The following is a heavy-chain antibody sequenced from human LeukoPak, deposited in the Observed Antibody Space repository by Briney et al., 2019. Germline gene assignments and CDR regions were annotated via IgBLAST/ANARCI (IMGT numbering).Heavy chain of an antibody. J-gene: IGHJ4*02. Sequence: SETLSLTCAVYGGSFSGYYWSWIRQPPGKGLEWIEEINHSGSTNYNPSLKSRVTISVDTSKNQFSLRLSSVTAADTAVYYCASRGGSWAYWGQGTLVTVSS. CDR1: GGSFSGYY. D-gene: IGHD2-15*01. CDR3: ASRGGSWAY. V-gene: IGHV4-34*01. CDR2: INHSGST.